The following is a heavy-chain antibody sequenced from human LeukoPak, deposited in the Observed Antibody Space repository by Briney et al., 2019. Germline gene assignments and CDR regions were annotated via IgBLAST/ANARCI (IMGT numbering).Heavy chain of an antibody. CDR1: GFTFSSYA. V-gene: IGHV3-23*01. J-gene: IGHJ4*02. CDR2: ISGSGGST. D-gene: IGHD3-10*01. CDR3: AKDRARGFGVYDY. Sequence: GGSLRLSCAASGFTFSSYAMSWVRQAPGKGLEWVSAISGSGGSTYYADSVKGRLTISRDNSKNTLYLQMNSLRAEDTAVYYCAKDRARGFGVYDYWGQGTLVTVSS.